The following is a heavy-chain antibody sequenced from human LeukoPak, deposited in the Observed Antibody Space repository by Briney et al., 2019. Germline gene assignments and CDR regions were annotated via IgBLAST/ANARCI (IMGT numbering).Heavy chain of an antibody. CDR3: ARESSLSIAARPSAGSNPFDY. J-gene: IGHJ4*02. CDR2: IIPIFGTA. Sequence: ASVKVSCKASGGTFSSYAISWVRQAPGQGLEWMGGIIPIFGTANYAQKFQGRVTIPTDESTSTAYMELSSLRSEDTAVYYCARESSLSIAARPSAGSNPFDYWGQGTLLTVSS. D-gene: IGHD6-6*01. V-gene: IGHV1-69*05. CDR1: GGTFSSYA.